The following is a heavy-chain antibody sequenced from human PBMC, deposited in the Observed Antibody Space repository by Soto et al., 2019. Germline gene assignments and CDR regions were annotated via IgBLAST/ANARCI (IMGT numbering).Heavy chain of an antibody. CDR2: IIPIFGTA. V-gene: IGHV1-69*14. CDR3: AYLRFVPGVPNWFDP. CDR1: GGTFSSYA. D-gene: IGHD3-10*01. Sequence: QVQLVQSGAEVKKPGSSVKVSCKASGGTFSSYAISWVGQAPGQGLEWMGGIIPIFGTANYAQKFQGRATNTEDKSTSKAYMQLSSLRSEDTAVYYCAYLRFVPGVPNWFDPWGQGTLVTVPS. J-gene: IGHJ5*02.